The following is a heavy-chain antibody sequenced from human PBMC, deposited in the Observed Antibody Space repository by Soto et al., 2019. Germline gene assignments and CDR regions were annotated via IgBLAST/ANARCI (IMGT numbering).Heavy chain of an antibody. J-gene: IGHJ4*02. CDR3: AKDAIAAAGTYFDY. CDR2: ISYDGSNK. V-gene: IGHV3-30*18. D-gene: IGHD6-13*01. CDR1: GFTFSSYG. Sequence: ESGGGVVQPGRSLRLSCAASGFTFSSYGMHWVRQAPGKGLEWVAVISYDGSNKYYADSVKGRFTISRDNSKNTLYLQMNSLRAEDTAVYYCAKDAIAAAGTYFDYWGQGTLVTVSS.